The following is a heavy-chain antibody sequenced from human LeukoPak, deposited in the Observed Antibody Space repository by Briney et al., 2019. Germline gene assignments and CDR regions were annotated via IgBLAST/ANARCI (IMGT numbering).Heavy chain of an antibody. Sequence: ASVKVSCKASGYTFTDYYMHWVRQAPGQGFEWMGWINPNDGDTNYAQKFQGRVTMTRDTSISTAHMEMSRLRSDDTAVYYCARANFLYCSSTTCLFDYWGQGTLVTVSS. CDR1: GYTFTDYY. V-gene: IGHV1-2*02. D-gene: IGHD2-2*01. CDR2: INPNDGDT. CDR3: ARANFLYCSSTTCLFDY. J-gene: IGHJ4*02.